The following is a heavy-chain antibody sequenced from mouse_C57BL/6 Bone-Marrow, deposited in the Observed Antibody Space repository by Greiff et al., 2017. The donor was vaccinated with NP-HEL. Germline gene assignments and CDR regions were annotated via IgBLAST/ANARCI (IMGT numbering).Heavy chain of an antibody. D-gene: IGHD2-1*01. J-gene: IGHJ2*01. V-gene: IGHV1-26*01. CDR1: GYTFTDYY. CDR2: INPNNGGT. Sequence: EVKLQQSGPELVKPGASVKISCKASGYTFTDYYMNWVKQSHGKSLEWIGDINPNNGGTSYNQKFKGNATLTVDKSSSTAYIELRSLTSEDSAVYYGTRGIYYLDYWGQGTTLTVSS. CDR3: TRGIYYLDY.